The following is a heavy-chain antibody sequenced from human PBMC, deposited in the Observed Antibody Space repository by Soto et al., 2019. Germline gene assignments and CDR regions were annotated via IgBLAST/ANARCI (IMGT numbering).Heavy chain of an antibody. J-gene: IGHJ6*03. CDR2: IYYSGST. D-gene: IGHD3-3*01. CDR3: ARVGSWPKLRFLEGTPYMDV. Sequence: QLQLQESGPGLVKPSETLSLTCTVSGGSISSSSYYWGWIRQPPGKGLEWIGSIYYSGSTYYNPSLKSRVTISVDTSMNQFFLKLSSVTAADTAVYYCARVGSWPKLRFLEGTPYMDVWGKGTTVTVSS. CDR1: GGSISSSSYY. V-gene: IGHV4-39*01.